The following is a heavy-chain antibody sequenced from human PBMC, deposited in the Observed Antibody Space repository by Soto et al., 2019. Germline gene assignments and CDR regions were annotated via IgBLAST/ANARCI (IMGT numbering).Heavy chain of an antibody. D-gene: IGHD6-13*01. V-gene: IGHV4-59*01. CDR2: IYYSGST. CDR1: GGSFSSYY. CDR3: ARRYSSSFDY. Sequence: SETLSLTCAVSGGSFSSYYWSWIRQPPGEGLEWIGSIYYSGSTNYNPSLKSRVTISIDTSKNQFSLKLSSVTAADTAVYYCARRYSSSFDYWGQGTLVTVSS. J-gene: IGHJ4*02.